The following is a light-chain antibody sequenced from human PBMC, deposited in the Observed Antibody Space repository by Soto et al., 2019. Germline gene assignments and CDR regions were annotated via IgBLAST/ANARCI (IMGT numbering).Light chain of an antibody. CDR3: VSYTSSTTYV. Sequence: QYVLTQPASVSDSPGQSITISCTGTSSDVGGSNFVSWYQQHPGKPPKLIIYDVANRPSGVSNRFSGSKSGSTASLIISRLQTEDEADYCCVSYTSSTTYVFGTGTKLTVL. V-gene: IGLV2-14*03. CDR2: DVA. CDR1: SSDVGGSNF. J-gene: IGLJ1*01.